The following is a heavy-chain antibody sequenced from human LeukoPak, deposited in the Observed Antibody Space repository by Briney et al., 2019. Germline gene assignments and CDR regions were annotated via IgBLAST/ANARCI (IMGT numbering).Heavy chain of an antibody. J-gene: IGHJ4*02. V-gene: IGHV3-23*01. Sequence: GGSLRLSCAASGFTFSSYAMSWVRQAPGKGLEWVSAISGSGGSTYYADSVKGRFTISRDNSKNTLYLQMNSLRAEDTAVYYCAKVHCSDGSCYWVRRGFYFDYWGQGTLVTVSS. CDR1: GFTFSSYA. D-gene: IGHD2-15*01. CDR2: ISGSGGST. CDR3: AKVHCSDGSCYWVRRGFYFDY.